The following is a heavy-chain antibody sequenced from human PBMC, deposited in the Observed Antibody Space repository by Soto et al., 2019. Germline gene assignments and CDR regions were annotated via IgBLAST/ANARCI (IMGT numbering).Heavy chain of an antibody. J-gene: IGHJ4*02. CDR2: ISYDGSNK. D-gene: IGHD1-26*01. V-gene: IGHV3-30*18. Sequence: QVQLVESGGGVVQPGRSLRLSCAASGFTFSSYGMHWVRQAPGKGLERVAVISYDGSNKYYADSVKGRFTISRDNSKNTLYLQMNSLRAEDTAVYYCAKDMRELPSQIFDYWGQGTLVTVSS. CDR1: GFTFSSYG. CDR3: AKDMRELPSQIFDY.